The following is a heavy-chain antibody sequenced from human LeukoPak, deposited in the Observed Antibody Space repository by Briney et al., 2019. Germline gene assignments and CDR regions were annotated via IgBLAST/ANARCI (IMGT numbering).Heavy chain of an antibody. Sequence: GGSLRLSCAASGFTFSGSAMHWVREASGKGLEGVGHIKNKGNNYATAYAASVKGRFTISRDNSKSTVYLQMNSLKTEDMDVYYCIGPSAGGQGTLVTVSS. J-gene: IGHJ4*02. CDR2: IKNKGNNYAT. CDR1: GFTFSGSA. D-gene: IGHD3-16*01. CDR3: IGPSA. V-gene: IGHV3-73*01.